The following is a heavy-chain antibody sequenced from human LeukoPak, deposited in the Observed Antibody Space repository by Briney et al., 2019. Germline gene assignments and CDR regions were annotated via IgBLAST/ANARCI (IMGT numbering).Heavy chain of an antibody. J-gene: IGHJ4*02. CDR1: GYSFTSYW. Sequence: GESLKISCKGSGYSFTSYWIGWVRQMPGNGLEWMGIIYPGDSDTRYSPSFQGQVTISADKSISTAYLQWSSLKASDTAMYYCARPYCSGGSCYGFDYWGQGTLVTVSS. D-gene: IGHD2-15*01. V-gene: IGHV5-51*01. CDR3: ARPYCSGGSCYGFDY. CDR2: IYPGDSDT.